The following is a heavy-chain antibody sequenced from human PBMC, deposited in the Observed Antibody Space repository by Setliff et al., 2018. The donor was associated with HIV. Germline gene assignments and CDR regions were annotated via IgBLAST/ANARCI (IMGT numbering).Heavy chain of an antibody. J-gene: IGHJ4*02. Sequence: PSETLALTCSISGGSVTSYLWHWFRQPPGKGLEWIGYIYYTGITDNNPSLEGRVTISVDTSKNQVSLRLKSVTTADTAVYYFARELYGGNSRPFDYWGQGALVTVSS. CDR2: IYYTGIT. V-gene: IGHV4-59*02. CDR3: ARELYGGNSRPFDY. D-gene: IGHD2-21*02. CDR1: GGSVTSYL.